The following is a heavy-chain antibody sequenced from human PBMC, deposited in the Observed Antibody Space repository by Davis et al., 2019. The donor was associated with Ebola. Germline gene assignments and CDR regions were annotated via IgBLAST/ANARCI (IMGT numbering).Heavy chain of an antibody. CDR3: AKDFYGSGSYIDA. CDR2: INSNSGTS. V-gene: IGHV3-9*01. CDR1: GLTFDDYA. D-gene: IGHD3-10*01. J-gene: IGHJ5*02. Sequence: SLKISCATSGLTFDDYAMHWFRQAPGKGLEWVSGINSNSGTSAYADSVKGRFTISRDNAQDSLYLQMNSQRTEDTAFYYCAKDFYGSGSYIDAWGQGTLVTASS.